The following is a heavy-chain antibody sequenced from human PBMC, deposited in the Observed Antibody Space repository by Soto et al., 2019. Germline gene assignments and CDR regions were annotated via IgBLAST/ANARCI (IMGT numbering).Heavy chain of an antibody. CDR3: ASAHDPGSSSWYDYYYYYMDV. CDR1: GGTFSSYT. D-gene: IGHD6-13*01. Sequence: SVKVSCKASGGTFSSYTISWVRQAPGQGLEWMGRIIPILGIANYAQKFQGRVTITADKSTSTAYMELSSLRSEDTAVYYCASAHDPGSSSWYDYYYYYMDVWGKGTTVTVSS. J-gene: IGHJ6*03. CDR2: IIPILGIA. V-gene: IGHV1-69*02.